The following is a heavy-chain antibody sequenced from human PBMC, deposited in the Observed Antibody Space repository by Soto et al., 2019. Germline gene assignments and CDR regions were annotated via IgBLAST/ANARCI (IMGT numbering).Heavy chain of an antibody. J-gene: IGHJ4*02. CDR3: AKATIRLGRYLDY. CDR1: GFTFSSYG. Sequence: QVQLVESGGGVVQPGRSLRLSCAASGFTFSSYGMHWVRQAPGKGLEWVAVISYDGSNKYYADSVKGRFTISRDNSKNTLYLQMNSLRAEDTAVYYCAKATIRLGRYLDYWGQGTLVTVSS. CDR2: ISYDGSNK. V-gene: IGHV3-30*18. D-gene: IGHD3-16*01.